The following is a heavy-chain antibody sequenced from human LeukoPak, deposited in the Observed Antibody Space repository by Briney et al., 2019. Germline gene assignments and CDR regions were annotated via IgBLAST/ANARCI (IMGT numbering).Heavy chain of an antibody. Sequence: ASVKVSCKASGYTFTSYDINWVRQATGQGLEWMGWMNPNSGNTGYAQKFQERVTITRDMSTSTGYMELSSLRPEGTAVYYCAAGGYGSGTYRDVWGKGTTVTVSS. CDR1: GYTFTSYD. CDR3: AAGGYGSGTYRDV. J-gene: IGHJ6*04. V-gene: IGHV1-8*01. CDR2: MNPNSGNT. D-gene: IGHD3-10*01.